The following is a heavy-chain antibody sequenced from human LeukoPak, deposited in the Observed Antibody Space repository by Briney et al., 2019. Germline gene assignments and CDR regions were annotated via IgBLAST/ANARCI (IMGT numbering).Heavy chain of an antibody. V-gene: IGHV1-8*03. CDR2: MNPNSGNT. Sequence: ASVKVSCKVSGYTLTELSMHWVRQAPGQGLEWMGWMNPNSGNTGYAQKFQGRVTITRNTSISTAYMELSSLRSEDTAVYYCARLGPRFYYFDYWGQGTLVTVSS. CDR3: ARLGPRFYYFDY. CDR1: GYTLTELS. J-gene: IGHJ4*02.